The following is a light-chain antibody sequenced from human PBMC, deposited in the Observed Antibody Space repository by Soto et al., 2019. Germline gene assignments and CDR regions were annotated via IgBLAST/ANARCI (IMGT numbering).Light chain of an antibody. CDR1: QTVSSSY. J-gene: IGKJ3*01. Sequence: EIGLTQSPGTLSLSAGERLTLSCRASQTVSSSYLAWYQQKPGQAPRLLVYGASSRATCIQDRFSGSGSGTDFTLTISRLETDDSAVYYCQQYGGSPFTFGPGTKVDIK. V-gene: IGKV3-20*01. CDR2: GAS. CDR3: QQYGGSPFT.